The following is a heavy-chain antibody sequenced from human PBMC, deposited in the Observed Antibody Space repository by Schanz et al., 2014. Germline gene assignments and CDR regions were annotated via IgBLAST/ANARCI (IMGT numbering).Heavy chain of an antibody. D-gene: IGHD6-13*01. CDR1: GFIFSSYG. CDR2: IWYDENNK. J-gene: IGHJ6*02. V-gene: IGHV3-33*01. CDR3: ARVRRRIAAPSTPSFRNYYYYAMDV. Sequence: QVQLVESGGGVVQPGRSLRLSCAASGFIFSSYGLHWVRQAPGKGLEWVAVIWYDENNKYYADSVKGRFTMSRDNSKNILYLQMNSLRAEDTAVFYCARVRRRIAAPSTPSFRNYYYYAMDVWGQGTTVTVSS.